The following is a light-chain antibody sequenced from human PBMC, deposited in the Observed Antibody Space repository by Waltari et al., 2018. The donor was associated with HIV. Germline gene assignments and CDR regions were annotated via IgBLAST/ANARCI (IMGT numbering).Light chain of an antibody. Sequence: QSALTQPASVSGSPGQSVTISCTGTSSDVGSYYLVPWYQQHPCKVPKLIIYEVSKRPSGVSYRFSGSKSGHTASLTISGLQAEDEADYYCCSYAGSSTLIFGAGTKLTVL. CDR2: EVS. V-gene: IGLV2-23*02. CDR3: CSYAGSSTLI. J-gene: IGLJ2*01. CDR1: SSDVGSYYL.